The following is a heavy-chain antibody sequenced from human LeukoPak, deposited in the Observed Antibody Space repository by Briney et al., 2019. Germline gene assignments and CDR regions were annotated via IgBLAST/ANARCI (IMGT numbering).Heavy chain of an antibody. Sequence: ASVKVSCKASGYTFTSYGISGVRQAPGQGLEWMGWISAYNGNTNYAQKLQGRVTMTTDTSTSTAYMELRSLRSDDTAVYYCARDRPDYDYVWGSYRYSFIDYWGQGTLVTVSS. CDR1: GYTFTSYG. CDR2: ISAYNGNT. J-gene: IGHJ4*02. D-gene: IGHD3-16*02. CDR3: ARDRPDYDYVWGSYRYSFIDY. V-gene: IGHV1-18*01.